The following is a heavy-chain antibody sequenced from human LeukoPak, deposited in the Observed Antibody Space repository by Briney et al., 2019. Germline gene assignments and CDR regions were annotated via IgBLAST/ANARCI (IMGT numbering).Heavy chain of an antibody. D-gene: IGHD2-2*01. J-gene: IGHJ4*02. Sequence: SETLSLTCTVSGGSISSYYWSWIRQPPGKGLDWIGYIYYSGSTNYNPSRKSRVTISVDTSKNQFSLKLSSVTAADTAVYYCARRGLSADPYDYWGQGTLVTVSS. CDR2: IYYSGST. CDR3: ARRGLSADPYDY. V-gene: IGHV4-59*08. CDR1: GGSISSYY.